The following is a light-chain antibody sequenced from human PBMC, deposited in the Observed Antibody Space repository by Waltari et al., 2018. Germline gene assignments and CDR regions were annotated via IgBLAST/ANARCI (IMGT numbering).Light chain of an antibody. CDR2: RNN. J-gene: IGLJ3*02. CDR3: AAWDDSLSGRV. CDR1: SSNIGSNY. Sequence: QSVLTQPPSASGTPGQRVTISCSGSSSNIGSNYVYWYQQLPGTAPKLLICRNNQRPSGVPDRFSGSKSGTSASLAISGLRSEDEADYYWAAWDDSLSGRVFGGGTKLTVL. V-gene: IGLV1-47*01.